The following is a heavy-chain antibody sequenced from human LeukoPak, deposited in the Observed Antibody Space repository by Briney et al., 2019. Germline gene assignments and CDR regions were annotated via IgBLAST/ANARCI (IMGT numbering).Heavy chain of an antibody. CDR3: TRARSGFYSSSWADFDY. V-gene: IGHV3-49*04. Sequence: GGSLRLSCTAYGFTFGDYAMSWVRQAPGKGLKRVGFIRSKAYGGTTEYAASVKGRFTISRDDSKSIAYLQMNSLKTEDTAVYYCTRARSGFYSSSWADFDYWGQGTLVTVSS. CDR1: GFTFGDYA. D-gene: IGHD6-13*01. J-gene: IGHJ4*02. CDR2: IRSKAYGGTT.